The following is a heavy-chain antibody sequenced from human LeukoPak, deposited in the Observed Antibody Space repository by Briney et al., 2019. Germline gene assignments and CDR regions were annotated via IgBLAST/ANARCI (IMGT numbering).Heavy chain of an antibody. CDR2: GHYTGST. CDR3: ARLFFVIDT. CDR1: GASISNSAYY. D-gene: IGHD3-3*01. J-gene: IGHJ5*02. Sequence: SETLSLSCTVSGASISNSAYYLLWIRQPPVEGLECIGTGHYTGSTFYNPSLKSLVNISVDKSKNQFSLQQSSVTAADTAVYYCARLFFVIDTWGQGTLVTVSS. V-gene: IGHV4-39*01.